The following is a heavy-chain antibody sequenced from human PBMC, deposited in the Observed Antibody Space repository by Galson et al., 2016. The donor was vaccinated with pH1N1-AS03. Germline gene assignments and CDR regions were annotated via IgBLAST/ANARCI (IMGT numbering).Heavy chain of an antibody. Sequence: SVKVSCKASGYSFISYGVSWVRQAPGQGLEWMGWISPYNGKTEHAQKFQGRVTLTTDTSTTTAYMELRSLRSDDTAVYYCARQAEGRMLTLRHRYFDFWGRGIRVTVSS. J-gene: IGHJ2*01. CDR2: ISPYNGKT. CDR3: ARQAEGRMLTLRHRYFDF. CDR1: GYSFISYG. D-gene: IGHD1-14*01. V-gene: IGHV1-18*01.